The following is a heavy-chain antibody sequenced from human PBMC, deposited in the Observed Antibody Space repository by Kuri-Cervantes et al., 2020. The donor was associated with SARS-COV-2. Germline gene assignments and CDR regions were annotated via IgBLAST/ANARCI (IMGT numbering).Heavy chain of an antibody. CDR1: GFTFSSYG. D-gene: IGHD3-3*01. V-gene: IGHV3-30*02. CDR3: AKDFWSGYYYFDY. CDR2: IRYDGSNK. Sequence: GESLKISCAASGFTFSSYGMHWVRQAPGKGLEWVAFIRYDGSNKYYADSVKGRFTISRDNSKNTLYLQMNSLRAEDTAVYYCAKDFWSGYYYFDYWGRGTLVTVSS. J-gene: IGHJ4*02.